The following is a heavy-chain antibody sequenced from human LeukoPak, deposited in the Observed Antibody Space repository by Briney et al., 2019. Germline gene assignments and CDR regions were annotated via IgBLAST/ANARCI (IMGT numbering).Heavy chain of an antibody. V-gene: IGHV3-21*01. CDR3: AKEYASSGSDAFDI. Sequence: PGGSLSLSCAASGFTFSSYRMKWVRQAPGKGLEWVSSISSSSSYIYYAVSVKGRHTIPRHNAKNSLYLQMNSLRAEDTAVYYCAKEYASSGSDAFDIWGQGTMVTVSS. CDR1: GFTFSSYR. J-gene: IGHJ3*02. D-gene: IGHD3-22*01. CDR2: ISSSSSYI.